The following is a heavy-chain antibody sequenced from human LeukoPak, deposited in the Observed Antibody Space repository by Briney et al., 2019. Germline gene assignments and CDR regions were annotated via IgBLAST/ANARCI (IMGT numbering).Heavy chain of an antibody. Sequence: PSETLSLTCTVSGGSISGYYWSWIRQPPGKGLEWIGYIYYSGGTNYNPPLKSRVTISLDTSKNQFSLKLSSVTAADTAVYYCARYYYQAFDIWGQGTMITVSS. D-gene: IGHD3-10*01. CDR1: GGSISGYY. V-gene: IGHV4-59*01. CDR2: IYYSGGT. CDR3: ARYYYQAFDI. J-gene: IGHJ3*02.